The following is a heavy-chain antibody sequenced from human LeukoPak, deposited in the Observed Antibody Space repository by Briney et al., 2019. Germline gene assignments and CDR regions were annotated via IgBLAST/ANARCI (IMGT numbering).Heavy chain of an antibody. CDR3: ARFAFRVVVVAALYYFDY. Sequence: SETLSLTCTVSGGSISSYYWSWIRQPPGKGLEWIGYIYYSGSTNYNPSLKSRVTISVDTSKNQFSLKLSSVTAADTAVYYCARFAFRVVVVAALYYFDYWGQGTLVTVSS. V-gene: IGHV4-59*12. CDR1: GGSISSYY. J-gene: IGHJ4*02. D-gene: IGHD2-15*01. CDR2: IYYSGST.